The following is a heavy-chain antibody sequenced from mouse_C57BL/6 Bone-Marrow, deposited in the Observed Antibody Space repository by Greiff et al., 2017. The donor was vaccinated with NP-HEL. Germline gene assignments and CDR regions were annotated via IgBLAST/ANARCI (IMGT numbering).Heavy chain of an antibody. V-gene: IGHV1-9*01. CDR1: GYTFTGYW. CDR2: ILPGSGST. J-gene: IGHJ2*01. Sequence: QVQLQQSGAELMKPGASVKLSCKATGYTFTGYWIEWVKQRPGHGLEWIGEILPGSGSTNYSEKFKGKATFTADTSSNTAYMQLSSLTTEDSAIYYCARGYSPYYFDYWGQGTTLTVSS. CDR3: ARGYSPYYFDY. D-gene: IGHD2-12*01.